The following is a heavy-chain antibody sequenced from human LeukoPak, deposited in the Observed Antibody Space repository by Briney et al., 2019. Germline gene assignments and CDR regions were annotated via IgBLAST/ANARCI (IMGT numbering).Heavy chain of an antibody. CDR1: GFTFSSYA. CDR3: ARDFAAGSGAIDY. V-gene: IGHV3-30-3*01. J-gene: IGHJ4*02. D-gene: IGHD3-10*01. Sequence: PGKSLRLSCAASGFTFSSYAMHWVRQAPGKGLEWVAVISYDGSNKYYADSVKGRFTISRDNSKNTLYLQMNSLRAEDTAVYYCARDFAAGSGAIDYWGQGTLVTVSS. CDR2: ISYDGSNK.